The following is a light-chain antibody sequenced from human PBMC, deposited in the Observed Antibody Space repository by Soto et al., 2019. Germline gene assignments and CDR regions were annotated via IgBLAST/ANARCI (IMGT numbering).Light chain of an antibody. V-gene: IGLV2-14*01. J-gene: IGLJ2*01. CDR3: SSYTSSGTLV. CDR2: DVS. Sequence: QSALTQPASVSGSPGQSITISCTGTSSDVGAYNYVSWYQQHPGKAPKLMIFDVSNRPSGVSNRFSGSKSGNTASLTISGLQAEDETHYYCSSYTSSGTLVFGGGTQLTVL. CDR1: SSDVGAYNY.